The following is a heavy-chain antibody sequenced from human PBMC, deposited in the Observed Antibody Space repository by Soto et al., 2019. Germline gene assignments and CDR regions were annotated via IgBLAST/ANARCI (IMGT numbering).Heavy chain of an antibody. D-gene: IGHD3-10*01. CDR2: IYHSGST. Sequence: SEALSLTCAVYGGSISSSNWWSWVRQPPGRGLEWIGEIYHSGSTNYSPSLKSRVTISVDKSKNQFSLKLSSVTAADTAVYYCATTNYYGSGSFWFDPWGQGTLVTVSS. V-gene: IGHV4-4*02. CDR1: GGSISSSNW. J-gene: IGHJ5*02. CDR3: ATTNYYGSGSFWFDP.